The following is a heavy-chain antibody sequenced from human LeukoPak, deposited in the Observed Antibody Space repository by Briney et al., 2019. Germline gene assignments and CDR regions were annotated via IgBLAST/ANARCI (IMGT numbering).Heavy chain of an antibody. CDR2: ISGIGGSTI. D-gene: IGHD2-15*01. CDR1: GFTFSSYA. V-gene: IGHV3-23*01. J-gene: IGHJ3*02. Sequence: SGGSLRLSCAASGFTFSSYAMSWVRQAPGKGLEWVSAISGIGGSTIYYADSVKAVFTSSRDNAKNSLYLQMNSLRAEDTADYYCAREPVGYCSGGSCNDAFDIWGQGTMVTVSS. CDR3: AREPVGYCSGGSCNDAFDI.